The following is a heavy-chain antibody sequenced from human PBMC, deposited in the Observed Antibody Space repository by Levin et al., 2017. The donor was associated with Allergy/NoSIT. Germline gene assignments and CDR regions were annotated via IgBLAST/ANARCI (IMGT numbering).Heavy chain of an antibody. V-gene: IGHV3-53*01. CDR2: IYSGGST. CDR1: GVTVSSTF. Sequence: GESLKISCAVSGVTVSSTFMSWVRQAPGKGLEWVSIIYSGGSTYYADSVKGRFTISRDNSKNTLFLQMNSLRVEDTSVYYCARGGYNDAFDIWGQGTMVTVSS. J-gene: IGHJ3*02. CDR3: ARGGYNDAFDI. D-gene: IGHD5-24*01.